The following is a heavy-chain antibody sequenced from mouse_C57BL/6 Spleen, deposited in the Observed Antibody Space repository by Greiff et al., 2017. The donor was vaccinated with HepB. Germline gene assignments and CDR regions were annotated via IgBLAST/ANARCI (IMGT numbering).Heavy chain of an antibody. D-gene: IGHD1-1*01. V-gene: IGHV1-85*01. CDR3: ARGTTVVPMDY. J-gene: IGHJ4*01. CDR2: IYPRDGST. CDR1: GYTFTSYD. Sequence: VQLVESGPELMKPGASVKLSCKASGYTFTSYDINWVKQRPGQGLEWIGWIYPRDGSTKYNEKFKGKATLTVDTSSSTAYMELHSLTSEDSAVYFCARGTTVVPMDYWGQGTSVTVSS.